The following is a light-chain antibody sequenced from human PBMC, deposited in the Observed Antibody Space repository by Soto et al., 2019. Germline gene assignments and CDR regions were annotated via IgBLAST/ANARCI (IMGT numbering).Light chain of an antibody. CDR1: QSVNTN. J-gene: IGKJ1*01. CDR2: GAS. CDR3: QQYGSSGT. V-gene: IGKV3-20*01. Sequence: EIVVTQSPATLSVSPGERATLSCRASQSVNTNFAWYQQKPGQAPRLLIYGASSRATGIPDRFSGSGSGTDFTLTISRLEPEDFAVYYCQQYGSSGTFGQGTKVDI.